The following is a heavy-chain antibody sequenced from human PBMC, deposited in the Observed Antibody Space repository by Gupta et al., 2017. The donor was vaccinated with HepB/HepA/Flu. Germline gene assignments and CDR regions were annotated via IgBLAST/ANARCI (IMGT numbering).Heavy chain of an antibody. J-gene: IGHJ2*01. V-gene: IGHV3-23*01. CDR2: ISDTGGKT. Sequence: EVQMLESGGGMVQPGGSLRLSCAASGFTFSTYAMSWVRQAPGKGLEWVSVISDTGGKTNDADSVKGRFTISRDNSKNTLYLQMNSLRAEDTAVYYCAKDARHYCSDYSCQSATGYFDIWGRGTLVTVSS. CDR3: AKDARHYCSDYSCQSATGYFDI. D-gene: IGHD2-15*01. CDR1: GFTFSTYA.